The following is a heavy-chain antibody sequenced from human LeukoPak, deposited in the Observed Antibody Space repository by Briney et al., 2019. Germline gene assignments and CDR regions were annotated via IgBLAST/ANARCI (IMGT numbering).Heavy chain of an antibody. Sequence: GGSLRLSCAASGFTFSNYWMNWVRQAPGKGLEWVANIKYGGSEEHYVDSEKGRFTISRDNDKNSLYLQMKGLRAEHTAVYYCARDKTSVTTFGYWGQGTLVTVSS. D-gene: IGHD4-17*01. CDR3: ARDKTSVTTFGY. CDR2: IKYGGSEE. V-gene: IGHV3-7*03. CDR1: GFTFSNYW. J-gene: IGHJ4*02.